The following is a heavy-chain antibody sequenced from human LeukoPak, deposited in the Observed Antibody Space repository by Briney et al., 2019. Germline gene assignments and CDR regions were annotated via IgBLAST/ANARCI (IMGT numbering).Heavy chain of an antibody. CDR1: GFTFSSYG. CDR2: IRYDGSNK. CDR3: AKDKLGGSYYPKYYFDY. J-gene: IGHJ4*02. D-gene: IGHD1-26*01. Sequence: PGGSLRLSCAASGFTFSSYGMHWVRQAPGKGLEWAAFIRYDGSNKYYADSVKGRFTISRDNSKNTLYLQMNSLRAEDTAVYYCAKDKLGGSYYPKYYFDYWGQGTLVTVSS. V-gene: IGHV3-30*02.